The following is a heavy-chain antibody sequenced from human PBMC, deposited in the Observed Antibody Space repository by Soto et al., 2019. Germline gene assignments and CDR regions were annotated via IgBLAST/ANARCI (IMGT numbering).Heavy chain of an antibody. V-gene: IGHV1-2*02. CDR2: INPKNGIA. Sequence: ASVKVSCKASGYSFTGYSMHWVRQAPGQGLEWMGWINPKNGIANYAQKFQGRVTMIADTSTSTAYMELSSLRSEDTAVYSCAREGGSSSGWYYYYYYMDVWGKGTTVTVSS. J-gene: IGHJ6*03. D-gene: IGHD6-19*01. CDR1: GYSFTGYS. CDR3: AREGGSSSGWYYYYYYMDV.